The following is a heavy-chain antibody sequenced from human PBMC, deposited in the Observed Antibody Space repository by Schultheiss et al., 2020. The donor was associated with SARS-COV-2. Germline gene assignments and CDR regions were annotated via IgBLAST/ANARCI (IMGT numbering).Heavy chain of an antibody. J-gene: IGHJ4*02. D-gene: IGHD1-26*01. CDR2: IYHSGST. Sequence: SETLSLTSTVSGGSISSYYWGWIRQPPGKGLEWIGSIYHSGSTYYNPSLKSRVTISVDTSKNQFSLKLSSVTAADTAVYYCATSKDSRGYYWGQGTLVTVSS. CDR1: GGSISSYY. V-gene: IGHV4-39*07. CDR3: ATSKDSRGYY.